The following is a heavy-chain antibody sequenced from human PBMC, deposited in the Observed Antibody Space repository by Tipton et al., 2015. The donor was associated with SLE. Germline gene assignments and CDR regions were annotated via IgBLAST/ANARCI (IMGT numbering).Heavy chain of an antibody. CDR3: ARDRRYSSGWYMDV. CDR1: GYTFTSYA. V-gene: IGHV1-3*01. D-gene: IGHD6-19*01. CDR2: INAGNGNT. J-gene: IGHJ6*03. Sequence: QSGPEVKKPGASVKVSCKASGYTFTSYAMHWVRQAPGQRLEWMGWINAGNGNTKYSQKFQGRVTITRDTSASTAYIELSSLRSEDTAVYYCARDRRYSSGWYMDVWGQGTTVTVSS.